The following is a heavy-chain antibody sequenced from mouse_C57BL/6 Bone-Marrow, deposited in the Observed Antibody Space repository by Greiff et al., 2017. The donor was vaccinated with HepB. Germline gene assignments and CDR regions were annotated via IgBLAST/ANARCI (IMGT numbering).Heavy chain of an antibody. Sequence: EVKLMESGGGLVKPGGSLKLSCAASGFTFSDYGMHWVRQAPEKGLEWVAYISSGSSTIYYADTVKGRFTISRDNAKNTLFLQMTSLRSEDTAMYYCATNPRFDYWGQGTTLTVSS. V-gene: IGHV5-17*01. CDR3: ATNPRFDY. D-gene: IGHD4-1*01. J-gene: IGHJ2*01. CDR2: ISSGSSTI. CDR1: GFTFSDYG.